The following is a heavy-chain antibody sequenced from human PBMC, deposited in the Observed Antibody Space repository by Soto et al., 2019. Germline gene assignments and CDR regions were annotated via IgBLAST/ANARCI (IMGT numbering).Heavy chain of an antibody. CDR2: IYWDDDK. Sequence: QITLKESGPTLVKLTQTLTLTCSFSGFSLSTTGVGVGWIRQPPGKALEWLALIYWDDDKRYNPSLNSRLTITKDTSKNQVVLPMTNMDPVDTATYYCVQSRCGGDCLQSYSSHSYYGLDVWGQGTTVTDSS. V-gene: IGHV2-5*02. D-gene: IGHD2-21*02. CDR1: GFSLSTTGVG. J-gene: IGHJ6*02. CDR3: VQSRCGGDCLQSYSSHSYYGLDV.